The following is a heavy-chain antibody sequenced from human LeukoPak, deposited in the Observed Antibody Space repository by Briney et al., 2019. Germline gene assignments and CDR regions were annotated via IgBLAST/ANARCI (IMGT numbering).Heavy chain of an antibody. V-gene: IGHV3-9*01. J-gene: IGHJ5*02. CDR1: GFTFGDYP. CDR3: VKDMGWRTWGPTNWFDP. CDR2: ISWNSISI. Sequence: GGSLTLSCAASGFTFGDYPMHGVRQTTGKALEWGSGISWNSISIGYADYVKGRFTISRDNAKKSLYLQMNNLRAEDTALYYCVKDMGWRTWGPTNWFDPWGQGTLVTVSS. D-gene: IGHD3-16*01.